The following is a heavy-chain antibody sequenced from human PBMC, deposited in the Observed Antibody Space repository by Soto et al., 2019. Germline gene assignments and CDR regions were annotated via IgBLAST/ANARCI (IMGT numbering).Heavy chain of an antibody. D-gene: IGHD1-20*01. CDR3: AREGPRAGDNWNDGALGITYYYYYGMDV. J-gene: IGHJ6*02. V-gene: IGHV3-30*19. CDR2: IWYDGSNK. Sequence: GGSLRLSCAASGFTFSSYGMHWVRQAPGKGLEWVAVIWYDGSNKYYADSVKGRFTISRDNSKNTLYLQMNSLRAEDTAVYYCAREGPRAGDNWNDGALGITYYYYYGMDVWGQGTTVTVSS. CDR1: GFTFSSYG.